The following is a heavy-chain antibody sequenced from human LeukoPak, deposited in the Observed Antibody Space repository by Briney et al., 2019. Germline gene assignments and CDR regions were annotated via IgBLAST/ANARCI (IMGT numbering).Heavy chain of an antibody. CDR1: GFTFSTYA. D-gene: IGHD3-22*01. CDR3: AKDVAYDSSDYHVIFDC. Sequence: GGSLRLSCAASGFTFSTYAMSWVRQAPGKGLEWVSAISGSGDRTYHAGSVEGRFTTSRDNSKNTLYLQMNSLRAEDTAIYYCAKDVAYDSSDYHVIFDCWGQGTLVTVSS. V-gene: IGHV3-23*01. J-gene: IGHJ4*02. CDR2: ISGSGDRT.